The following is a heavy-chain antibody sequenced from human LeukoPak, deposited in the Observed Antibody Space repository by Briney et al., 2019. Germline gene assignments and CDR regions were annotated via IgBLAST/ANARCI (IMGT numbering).Heavy chain of an antibody. J-gene: IGHJ1*01. CDR2: INPNSGGT. CDR1: GYTFTGYH. D-gene: IGHD3-22*01. Sequence: ASVKVSCKASGYTFTGYHMHWVRQAPGQGLEWMGWINPNSGGTNYAQKFQGRVTMTRDTSISTAYMELSRLRSDDTAVYYCARDSYYERIGYYSSDYFQHWGQGTLVTVSS. V-gene: IGHV1-2*02. CDR3: ARDSYYERIGYYSSDYFQH.